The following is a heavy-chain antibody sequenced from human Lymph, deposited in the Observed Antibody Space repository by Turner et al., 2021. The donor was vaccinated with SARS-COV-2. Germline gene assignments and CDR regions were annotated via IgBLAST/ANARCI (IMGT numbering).Heavy chain of an antibody. CDR1: GGSISSSNW. V-gene: IGHV4-4*02. D-gene: IGHD2-15*01. J-gene: IGHJ4*02. Sequence: QVQLQDSGPGLVKPSGTLSLTCAVSGGSISSSNWWNWVRQPPGKGLAWIGKIYHSGNTNYNPSLKGRVTISVDKSKNQFSLKLSSVTAADTAVYYCATKYCSGGSCAYFDYWGQGTLVTVSS. CDR3: ATKYCSGGSCAYFDY. CDR2: IYHSGNT.